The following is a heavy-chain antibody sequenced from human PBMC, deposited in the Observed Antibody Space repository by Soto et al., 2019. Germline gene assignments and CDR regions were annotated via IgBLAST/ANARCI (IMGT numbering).Heavy chain of an antibody. CDR1: GYSFSIYG. CDR3: ARDRGYSYGLDY. CDR2: ISAYNGNT. J-gene: IGHJ4*02. Sequence: SVKVSCKASGYSFSIYGISLVRQAPGQGLEWMGWISAYNGNTNYAQKLQGRVTMTTDTSTSTAYMELRSLRSDDTAVYYCARDRGYSYGLDYWGQGTLVTVSS. V-gene: IGHV1-18*01. D-gene: IGHD5-18*01.